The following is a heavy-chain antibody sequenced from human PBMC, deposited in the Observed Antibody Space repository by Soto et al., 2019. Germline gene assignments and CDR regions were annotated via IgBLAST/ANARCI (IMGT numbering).Heavy chain of an antibody. Sequence: QVQLVQSGAEVKKPGASVKVSCKASGYTFTSYAMHWVRQAPGQRLEWMGWINAGNGNTKYSQKFQGRVTITKDTSASTAYMELNSLRDEDTAVYYGARDRQADYWGQGTLVTVSS. CDR1: GYTFTSYA. J-gene: IGHJ4*02. CDR3: ARDRQADY. CDR2: INAGNGNT. V-gene: IGHV1-3*01.